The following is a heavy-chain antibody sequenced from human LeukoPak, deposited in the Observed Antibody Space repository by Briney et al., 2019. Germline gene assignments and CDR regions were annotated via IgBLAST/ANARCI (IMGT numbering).Heavy chain of an antibody. Sequence: GASVKVSCKASGGTFSSYAISWVRQAPGQGLEWMGRIIPILGIANYAQKFQGRVTITADESTSTAYMELSSLRSEDTAVYYCAREEAGAASAFDIWGQGTMVTVSS. D-gene: IGHD5-18*01. V-gene: IGHV1-69*04. CDR2: IIPILGIA. J-gene: IGHJ3*02. CDR1: GGTFSSYA. CDR3: AREEAGAASAFDI.